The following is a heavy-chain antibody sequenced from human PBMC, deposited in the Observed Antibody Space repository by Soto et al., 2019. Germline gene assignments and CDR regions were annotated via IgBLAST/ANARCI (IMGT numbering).Heavy chain of an antibody. CDR2: IASRSDYI. D-gene: IGHD2-2*01. Sequence: EVQLVESGGGLVKPGEYLRLSCAASGFTFSSYSMNWIRQGPGKGLEWVSSIASRSDYIFYADSVRGRFTISRDNAKNSLYLQMNSLRAEDTAVYYCANSVPAQPFDVWGQGTMVSVSS. V-gene: IGHV3-21*02. CDR1: GFTFSSYS. CDR3: ANSVPAQPFDV. J-gene: IGHJ3*01.